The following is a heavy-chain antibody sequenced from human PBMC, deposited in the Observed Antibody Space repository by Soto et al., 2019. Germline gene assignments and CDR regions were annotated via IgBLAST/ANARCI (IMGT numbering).Heavy chain of an antibody. CDR3: AIEFASPDYYDSSGQFDY. D-gene: IGHD3-22*01. CDR1: GYTLTELS. J-gene: IGHJ4*02. V-gene: IGHV1-24*01. Sequence: ASVKVSCKVSGYTLTELSMHWVRQAPGKGLEWMGGFDPEDGETIYAQRFQSRVTMTEDTSTDTAYMELSSLRSEDTAVYYCAIEFASPDYYDSSGQFDYWGQGTLVTVSS. CDR2: FDPEDGET.